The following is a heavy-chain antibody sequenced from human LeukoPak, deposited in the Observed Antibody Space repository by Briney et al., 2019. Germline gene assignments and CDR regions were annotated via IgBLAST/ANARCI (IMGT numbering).Heavy chain of an antibody. Sequence: GGSLRLPCAASGFTFDDYAMHWVRQAPGKGLEWVSGISWNSGSIGYADSVKGRFTISRDNAKNSLYLQMNSLRAEDTALYYCAKDMRTHYYDSSGYPRGKELYYFDYWGQGTLVTVSS. CDR3: AKDMRTHYYDSSGYPRGKELYYFDY. CDR2: ISWNSGSI. V-gene: IGHV3-9*01. CDR1: GFTFDDYA. J-gene: IGHJ4*02. D-gene: IGHD3-22*01.